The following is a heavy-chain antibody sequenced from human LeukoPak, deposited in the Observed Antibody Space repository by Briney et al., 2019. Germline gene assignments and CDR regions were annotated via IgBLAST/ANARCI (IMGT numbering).Heavy chain of an antibody. J-gene: IGHJ6*03. Sequence: PSETLSLTCAVYGGSFSGYYWSWIRQPPGKGLEWIGEINHSGSTNYNPSLKSRVTISVDTSKNQFSLKLSPVTAADMAVYYCARGQGAYYYMDVWGKGTTVTVSS. D-gene: IGHD4/OR15-4a*01. CDR3: ARGQGAYYYMDV. CDR2: INHSGST. V-gene: IGHV4-34*01. CDR1: GGSFSGYY.